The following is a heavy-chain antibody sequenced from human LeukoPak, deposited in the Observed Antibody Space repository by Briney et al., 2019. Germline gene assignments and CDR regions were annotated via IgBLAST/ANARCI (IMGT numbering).Heavy chain of an antibody. J-gene: IGHJ6*03. Sequence: SQTLSLTCTVSGGSISSGSYYWSWIRQPAGKGLEWIGRIYTSGSTNYNPSLKSRVTMSVDTSKNQFSLKLSSVTAADTAVYYCARVSLYCSSTSCHPGYYYYYMDVWGKGTTVTVSS. CDR3: ARVSLYCSSTSCHPGYYYYYMDV. V-gene: IGHV4-61*02. CDR2: IYTSGST. D-gene: IGHD2-2*01. CDR1: GGSISSGSYY.